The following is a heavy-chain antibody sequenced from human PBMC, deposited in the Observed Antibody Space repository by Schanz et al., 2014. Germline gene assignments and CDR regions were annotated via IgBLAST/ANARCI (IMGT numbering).Heavy chain of an antibody. CDR1: GVSIGGYY. Sequence: QVQLQESGPGLVKPSETLSLTCTVSGVSIGGYYWSWIRQPPGKGLEWIGYIFFSGSTTYNPSFNSRVTISVDMSKNQSALTLSSVTAADTAVYYCARELRLEYYFDYWGQGTQVTVSS. CDR2: IFFSGST. D-gene: IGHD4-17*01. V-gene: IGHV4-59*12. J-gene: IGHJ4*02. CDR3: ARELRLEYYFDY.